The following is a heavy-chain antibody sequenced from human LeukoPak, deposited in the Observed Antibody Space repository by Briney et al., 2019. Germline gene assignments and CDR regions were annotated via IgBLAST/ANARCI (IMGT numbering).Heavy chain of an antibody. CDR2: ISYDGSNK. J-gene: IGHJ4*02. D-gene: IGHD1-26*01. CDR3: AKDRSQWEPPDY. CDR1: GFTLSSYV. V-gene: IGHV3-30*14. Sequence: SLRLSCAASGFTLSSYVMHWVRQAPGKGLEWVAVISYDGSNKYYADSVKGRFTISRDNSKNTLYLQMNSLRAEDTAVYYCAKDRSQWEPPDYWGQGTLVTVSS.